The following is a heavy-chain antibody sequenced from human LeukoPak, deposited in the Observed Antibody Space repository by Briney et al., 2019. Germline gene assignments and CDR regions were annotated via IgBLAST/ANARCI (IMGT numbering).Heavy chain of an antibody. D-gene: IGHD2-2*01. CDR3: AREPLVVPAAISYYGMDV. V-gene: IGHV4-30-4*01. CDR1: GGSISSGDHY. J-gene: IGHJ6*02. CDR2: VYYSGST. Sequence: SQTLSLTCTVSGGSISSGDHYWSWIRQPPGKGLEWIGYVYYSGSTYYNPSLKSRVTISVDTSKNQFSLKLSSVTAADTAVYYCAREPLVVPAAISYYGMDVWGQGTTVTVSS.